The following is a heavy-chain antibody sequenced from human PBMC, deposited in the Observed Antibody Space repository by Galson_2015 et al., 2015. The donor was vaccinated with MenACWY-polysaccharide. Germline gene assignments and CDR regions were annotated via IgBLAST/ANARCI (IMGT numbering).Heavy chain of an antibody. Sequence: SLRLSCAASGFTFSSYWMHWVRQAPGKGLVWVSRTNGDGGATDYADSVKSRFTISRDNAKNTLYLQMNSLRAEDTAVYYCARAGAKYCRGGNCFFNWFDPWGQGTLVTVSS. J-gene: IGHJ5*02. CDR1: GFTFSSYW. CDR2: TNGDGGAT. CDR3: ARAGAKYCRGGNCFFNWFDP. D-gene: IGHD2-15*01. V-gene: IGHV3-74*01.